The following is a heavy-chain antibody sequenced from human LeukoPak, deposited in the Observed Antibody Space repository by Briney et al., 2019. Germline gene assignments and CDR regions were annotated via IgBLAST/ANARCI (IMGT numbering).Heavy chain of an antibody. CDR3: AREVDTAMELAFDY. D-gene: IGHD5-18*01. J-gene: IGHJ4*02. Sequence: ASVKVSCKASGYTFTSYGISCVRQAPGQGLEWMGWISAYNGNTNYAQKLQGRVTMTTDTSTSTAYMELRSLRSDDTAVYYCAREVDTAMELAFDYWGQGTLVTVSS. CDR1: GYTFTSYG. V-gene: IGHV1-18*01. CDR2: ISAYNGNT.